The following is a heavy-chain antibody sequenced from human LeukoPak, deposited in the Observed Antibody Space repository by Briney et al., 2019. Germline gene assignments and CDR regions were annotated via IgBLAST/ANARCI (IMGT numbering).Heavy chain of an antibody. CDR1: GFTFSSYS. Sequence: GGSLRLSCAASGFTFSSYSMNWVRQAPGKGLEWVSSISSSSSNIYYADSVKGRFTISRDNAKNSLYLQMNSLRAEDTAVYYCARANYDSSGYYFDSWGQGTLVTVSS. V-gene: IGHV3-21*01. D-gene: IGHD3-22*01. CDR3: ARANYDSSGYYFDS. J-gene: IGHJ4*02. CDR2: ISSSSSNI.